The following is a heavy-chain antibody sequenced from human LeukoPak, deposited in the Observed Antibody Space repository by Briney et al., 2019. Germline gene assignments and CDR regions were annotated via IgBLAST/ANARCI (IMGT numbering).Heavy chain of an antibody. V-gene: IGHV3-23*01. CDR2: ISGSGGST. Sequence: GGSLRLSCAASGFTFSSYAMSWVRQAPGKGLEWVSAISGSGGSTYYADSVKGRFTISRDNSTNTLYLQMNSLRAEDTAVYYCAKSPLGDSSSWRTPFDYWGQGTLVTVSS. J-gene: IGHJ4*02. CDR3: AKSPLGDSSSWRTPFDY. D-gene: IGHD6-13*01. CDR1: GFTFSSYA.